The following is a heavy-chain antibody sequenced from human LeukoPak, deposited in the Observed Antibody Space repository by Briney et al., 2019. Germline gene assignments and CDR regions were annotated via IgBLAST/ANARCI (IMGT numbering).Heavy chain of an antibody. J-gene: IGHJ4*02. V-gene: IGHV1-46*02. D-gene: IGHD5-18*01. Sequence: ASVKVSCKASGYLFKYNYIHWVRQAPGQGLEWMGMSNPSGDSTTYAQQFQGRLTMSSDTSTRTVYVELSSLRSEDTAVYFCARDRMDTAMGSYLDNWGQGTLVTISS. CDR2: SNPSGDST. CDR1: GYLFKYNY. CDR3: ARDRMDTAMGSYLDN.